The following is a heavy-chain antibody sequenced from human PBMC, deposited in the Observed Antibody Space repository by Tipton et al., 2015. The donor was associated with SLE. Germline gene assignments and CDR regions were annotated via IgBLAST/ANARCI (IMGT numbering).Heavy chain of an antibody. CDR1: VYSISSSHW. CDR2: IYYGGTI. CDR3: ARERKYVVRFRELVAPDL. V-gene: IGHV4-28*02. Sequence: TLSLTCNVSVYSISSSHWWGWIRQPPGKGLEWIGHIYYGGTIYYNPSLKSRVTMSIDTSKNQFSLKLSSVTDVDTAVYYCARERKYVVRFRELVAPDLWGQGTAITVSS. D-gene: IGHD1-26*01. J-gene: IGHJ3*01.